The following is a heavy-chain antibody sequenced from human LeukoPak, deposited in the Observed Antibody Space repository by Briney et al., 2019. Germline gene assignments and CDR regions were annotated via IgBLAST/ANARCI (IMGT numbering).Heavy chain of an antibody. CDR2: IYDSGST. CDR3: ARARSRGNYYRAFDM. CDR1: DGSISTYW. J-gene: IGHJ3*02. V-gene: IGHV4-59*01. D-gene: IGHD3-22*01. Sequence: PSETLSLTCTVSDGSISTYWGDWIRQPPGKGLEWIGYIYDSGSTKYNPSPKSGVTISLGTPKNQSSLKLTSVTAADTGIYYCARARSRGNYYRAFDMWGQGTMVTVSS.